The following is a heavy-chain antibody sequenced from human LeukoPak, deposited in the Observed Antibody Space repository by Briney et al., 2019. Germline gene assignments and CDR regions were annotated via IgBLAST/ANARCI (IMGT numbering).Heavy chain of an antibody. V-gene: IGHV1-8*01. J-gene: IGHJ6*02. D-gene: IGHD4-17*01. CDR1: GYTFTSYD. CDR2: MNPNSGNT. CDR3: TRGNTLPTVTTYYYGMDV. Sequence: EASVKVSCKASGYTFTSYDINWVRQATGQGLEWMGWMNPNSGNTGYAQKFQGRVTMTRNTSISTAYMELSSLRSEDTAVYYCTRGNTLPTVTTYYYGMDVWGQGTTVTVSS.